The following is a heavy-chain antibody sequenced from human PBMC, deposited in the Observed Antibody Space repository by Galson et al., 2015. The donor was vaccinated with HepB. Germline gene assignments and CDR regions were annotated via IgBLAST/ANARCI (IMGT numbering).Heavy chain of an antibody. Sequence: TLSLTCTVSGGSISSGSYYWSWIRQPAGKGLEWIGRIYTSGSTNYNPSLKSRVTMSVDTSKNQFSLKLSSVTAADTAVYYCAREGYCSSTSCYHYYYYMDVWGKGTTVTVSS. CDR3: AREGYCSSTSCYHYYYYMDV. D-gene: IGHD2-2*01. CDR1: GGSISSGSYY. J-gene: IGHJ6*03. V-gene: IGHV4-61*02. CDR2: IYTSGST.